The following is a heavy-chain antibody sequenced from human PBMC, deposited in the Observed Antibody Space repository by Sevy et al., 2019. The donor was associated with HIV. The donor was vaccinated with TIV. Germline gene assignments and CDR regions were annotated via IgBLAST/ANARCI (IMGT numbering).Heavy chain of an antibody. V-gene: IGHV3-30*14. CDR2: ISHDGDNK. D-gene: IGHD3-16*01. Sequence: GGSLRLSCVAPGFKFNGHGIHWVRQAPGKGLQWVAGISHDGDNKNYADSVKGRFTISGDQSKNTVFLQMNTLTTEVTAVYYCARDYEVNDWGVVGAFDMWGLGTMVTVSS. J-gene: IGHJ3*02. CDR3: ARDYEVNDWGVVGAFDM. CDR1: GFKFNGHG.